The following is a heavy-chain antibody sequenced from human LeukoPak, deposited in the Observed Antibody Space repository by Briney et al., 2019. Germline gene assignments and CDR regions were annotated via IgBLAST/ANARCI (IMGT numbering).Heavy chain of an antibody. CDR1: GGSISSGSYY. CDR2: IYTSGST. CDR3: ARVRFDSSAYGMTF. J-gene: IGHJ4*02. V-gene: IGHV4-61*02. D-gene: IGHD3-22*01. Sequence: SETLSLTCSVSGGSISSGSYYWSWIRQPAGKGLEWIGRIYTSGSTDYNPSLMSRLTISLDTSKNQFSLRLTSVTAADTAVYYCARVRFDSSAYGMTFWGQGTLVTVSP.